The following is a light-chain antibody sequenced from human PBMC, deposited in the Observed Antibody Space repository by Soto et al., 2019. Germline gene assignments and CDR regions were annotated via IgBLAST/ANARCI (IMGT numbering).Light chain of an antibody. CDR3: FSYTTSSTYV. CDR1: SSDVGAYNY. J-gene: IGLJ1*01. CDR2: DVS. Sequence: QSVLTQPASVSGSPGQSITISCTGTSSDVGAYNYVSWYQQLPGKAPKLMIYDVSNRPSGVSNRFSGSKSGNTASLTISGLQSEDGTDYYCFSYTTSSTYVFGTGTKVTVL. V-gene: IGLV2-14*03.